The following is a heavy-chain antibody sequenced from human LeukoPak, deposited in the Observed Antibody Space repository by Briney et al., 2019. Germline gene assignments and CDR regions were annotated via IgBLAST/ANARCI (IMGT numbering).Heavy chain of an antibody. CDR3: VKPARGSGIQYGFDS. V-gene: IGHV3-64D*06. D-gene: IGHD3-10*01. Sequence: GGSLRLSCAASGFTFSSNAMSWVRQAPGKRLEYVSAMSVITGRTFYADSVEGRFTISRDNSGNTLYLQMTSLRPEDTAVYYCVKPARGSGIQYGFDSWGQGTLVTVSS. CDR2: MSVITGRT. J-gene: IGHJ4*02. CDR1: GFTFSSNA.